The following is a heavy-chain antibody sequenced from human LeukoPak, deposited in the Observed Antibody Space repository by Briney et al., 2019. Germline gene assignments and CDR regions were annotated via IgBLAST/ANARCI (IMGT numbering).Heavy chain of an antibody. V-gene: IGHV3-30*18. Sequence: GGSLRLSCAASVFTFSTYAMHGVRQAPGKGLEWVAVISYDGSNKYYPDSVKGRFTISRDNSKNTLFLQMNSLRTDDTAVYYCAKTDYGDRGVDYWGQGTLVTVSS. CDR2: ISYDGSNK. D-gene: IGHD4-17*01. CDR3: AKTDYGDRGVDY. CDR1: VFTFSTYA. J-gene: IGHJ4*02.